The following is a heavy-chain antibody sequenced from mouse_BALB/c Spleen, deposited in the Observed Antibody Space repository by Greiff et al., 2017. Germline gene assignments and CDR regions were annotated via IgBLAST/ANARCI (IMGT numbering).Heavy chain of an antibody. V-gene: IGHV1-80*01. J-gene: IGHJ1*01. CDR3: ARTIPWYFDV. CDR1: GYTFTSYW. CDR2: IYPGDGDT. Sequence: QVQLQQPGAELVKPGASVKLSCKASGYTFTSYWMHWVKQRPGQGLEWIGQIYPGDGDTNYNGKFKGKATLTADKSSSTAYMQLSSLTSEDSAVYFCARTIPWYFDVWGAGTTVTVSS.